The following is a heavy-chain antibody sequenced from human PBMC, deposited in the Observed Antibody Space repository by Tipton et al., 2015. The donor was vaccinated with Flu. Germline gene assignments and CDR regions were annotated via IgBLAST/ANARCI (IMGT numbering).Heavy chain of an antibody. Sequence: QLVQSGGVVVQPGGSLRLSCAASGLTFDGYDMHWVRQAPGKGLEWVSVTSWDGGSTFYADSVRGRFTVSRDNSENSLYLQMSSLRAEDTALYHCATEVAWQRGGYYGMDVWGQGTTVTVSS. V-gene: IGHV3-43D*03. CDR2: TSWDGGST. D-gene: IGHD2-15*01. CDR1: GLTFDGYD. J-gene: IGHJ6*02. CDR3: ATEVAWQRGGYYGMDV.